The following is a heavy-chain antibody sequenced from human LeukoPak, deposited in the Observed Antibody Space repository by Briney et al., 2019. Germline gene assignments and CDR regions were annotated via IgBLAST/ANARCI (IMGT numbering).Heavy chain of an antibody. CDR1: GGSISSYY. J-gene: IGHJ5*02. CDR3: AGDLSPHGFDP. CDR2: IYYSGNT. Sequence: PSETLSLTCTVSGGSISSYYWSWIRQPPGKGLEWIGYIYYSGNTYYNPSLKSRVTISLDTSKNQFSLKLSSVTAADTAVYYCAGDLSPHGFDPWGQGTLVTVSS. V-gene: IGHV4-59*12.